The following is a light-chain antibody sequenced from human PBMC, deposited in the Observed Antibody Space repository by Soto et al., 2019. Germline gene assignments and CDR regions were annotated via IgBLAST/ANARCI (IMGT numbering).Light chain of an antibody. CDR1: SSDVGNY. Sequence: ALTQPRSVSGSPGQSVTVSCTGTSSDVGNYVSWYQQHPGKVPKLIIFDLNKRPSGVPDRFSGSKSGNTASLTISGLQADDEAVYYCCAYAVTYTLVFGGGTKVTVL. V-gene: IGLV2-11*01. J-gene: IGLJ2*01. CDR3: CAYAVTYTLV. CDR2: DLN.